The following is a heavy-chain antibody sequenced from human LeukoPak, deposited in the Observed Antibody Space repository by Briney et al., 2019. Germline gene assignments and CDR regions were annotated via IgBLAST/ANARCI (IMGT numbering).Heavy chain of an antibody. V-gene: IGHV4-34*01. Sequence: SETLSLTCAVYGGSFSGYYWSWIRQPPGKGLEWIGEINHSGSTNYNPSLKSRVTISVDTSKNQFPLKLSSVTAADTAVYYCARTMVRGVIITKRHNWFDPWGQGTLVTVSS. CDR2: INHSGST. J-gene: IGHJ5*02. CDR3: ARTMVRGVIITKRHNWFDP. CDR1: GGSFSGYY. D-gene: IGHD3-10*01.